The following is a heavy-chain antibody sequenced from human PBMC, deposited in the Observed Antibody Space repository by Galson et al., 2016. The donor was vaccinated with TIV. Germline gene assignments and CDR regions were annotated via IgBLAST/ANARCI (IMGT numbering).Heavy chain of an antibody. Sequence: SLRLSCAASGFTFSTYAMHWVRQAPGKGLEWVAVISGDGNNAYYGDSVKGRFTIARDNSKKTLYLQMNSLRAEDTAVYYCARVRGLVWFGESRKEEPYYYNMDVWGQGTTVTVSS. CDR3: ARVRGLVWFGESRKEEPYYYNMDV. CDR1: GFTFSTYA. J-gene: IGHJ6*02. D-gene: IGHD3-10*01. V-gene: IGHV3-30-3*01. CDR2: ISGDGNNA.